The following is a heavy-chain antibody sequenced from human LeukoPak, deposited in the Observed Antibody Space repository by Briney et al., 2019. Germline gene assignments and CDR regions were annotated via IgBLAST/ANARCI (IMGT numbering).Heavy chain of an antibody. J-gene: IGHJ4*02. Sequence: SETLSLTCAVSGGPFSGYFWSWIRQSSGKGLEWIGEIHNSGTTNYNPSLKSRVTISVDTSKNQFSLKLSSVAAADTAVYYCARHQSGFDYWGQGTLVTVSS. V-gene: IGHV4-34*01. CDR1: GGPFSGYF. CDR2: IHNSGTT. CDR3: ARHQSGFDY.